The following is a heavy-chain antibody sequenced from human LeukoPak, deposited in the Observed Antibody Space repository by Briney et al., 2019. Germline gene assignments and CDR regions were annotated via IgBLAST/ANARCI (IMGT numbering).Heavy chain of an antibody. CDR1: GGTFSSYA. J-gene: IGHJ6*03. D-gene: IGHD3-3*01. CDR2: IIPIFGTA. Sequence: SVKVSCKASGGTFSSYAISWARQAPGQGLELMGGIIPIFGTANYAQKFQGRVTITADESTSTAYMELSSLRSEDTAVYYCAREHYDFWSGYYTPRYYYYYMDVWGKGTTVTVSS. CDR3: AREHYDFWSGYYTPRYYYYYMDV. V-gene: IGHV1-69*13.